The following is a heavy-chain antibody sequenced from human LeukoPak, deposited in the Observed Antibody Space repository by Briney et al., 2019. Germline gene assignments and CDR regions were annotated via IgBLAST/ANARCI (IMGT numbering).Heavy chain of an antibody. CDR1: GGSISSYY. D-gene: IGHD6-19*01. Sequence: TSETLSLTCTGSGGSISSYYWSWIRQPPGKGLEWVGYIYYSGSTSYNPSLKSRVTISVDTSKNQFSLKLSSVTAADTAVYYCARDRVSVAGTGAGSYYYYYYGMDVWGQGTTVTISS. J-gene: IGHJ6*02. V-gene: IGHV4-59*01. CDR2: IYYSGST. CDR3: ARDRVSVAGTGAGSYYYYYYGMDV.